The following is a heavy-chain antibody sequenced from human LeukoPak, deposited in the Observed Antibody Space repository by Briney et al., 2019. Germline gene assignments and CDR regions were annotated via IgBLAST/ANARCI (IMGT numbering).Heavy chain of an antibody. CDR3: AKDRQVAGKGDGGY. CDR1: GFTFSSYA. Sequence: GGSLRLSCAASGFTFSSYAMSWVRQAPGKGLEWVSAISGSGGSTYYADSVKGRFTISRDNSKNTLYLQMSSLRAEDTAVYYCAKDRQVAGKGDGGYWGQGTLVTVSS. V-gene: IGHV3-23*01. CDR2: ISGSGGST. J-gene: IGHJ4*02. D-gene: IGHD6-19*01.